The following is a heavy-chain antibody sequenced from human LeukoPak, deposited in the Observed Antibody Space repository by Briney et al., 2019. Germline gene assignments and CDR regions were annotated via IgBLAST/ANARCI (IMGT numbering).Heavy chain of an antibody. D-gene: IGHD4-17*01. CDR2: IYYSGNT. CDR1: GDSINGFY. J-gene: IGHJ4*02. CDR3: ASTYGDYSLSSGI. V-gene: IGHV4-59*01. Sequence: PSETLSLTCTVSGDSINGFYWSWIRQPPGKPLEWIGYIYYSGNTRYNPSLKSRLTISIDTSKNQFSLRLSSVTAADTAVYYCASTYGDYSLSSGIWGQGTLVTVSS.